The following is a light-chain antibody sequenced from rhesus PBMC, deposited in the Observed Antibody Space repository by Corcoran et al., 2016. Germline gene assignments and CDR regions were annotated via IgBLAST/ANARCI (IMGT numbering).Light chain of an antibody. J-gene: IGKJ1*01. CDR1: QDISND. CDR2: EAS. V-gene: IGKV1-25*01. CDR3: QHYFTTPRT. Sequence: DIQMTQSPSSLSASVGDRVTITCRASQDISNDLAWYQQRPGKAPNLLIYEASNLQGGVPSRFSGSGSGTDCTLTISSLQSEDVATYFCQHYFTTPRTFGQGTKVEIK.